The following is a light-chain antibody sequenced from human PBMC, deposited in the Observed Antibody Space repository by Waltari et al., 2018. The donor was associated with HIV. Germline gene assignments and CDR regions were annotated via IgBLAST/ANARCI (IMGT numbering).Light chain of an antibody. CDR3: CSYAGSSTFVV. J-gene: IGLJ2*01. Sequence: QSALTQPRSVSGSPGQSVTISCTGTSSDVGGYNYVSWYQQHPGKAPKFMIYDVNKRPSGFPDRFSGSKSGNTASLTISGLQAEDEADYYCCSYAGSSTFVVFGGGTKLTVL. CDR2: DVN. V-gene: IGLV2-11*01. CDR1: SSDVGGYNY.